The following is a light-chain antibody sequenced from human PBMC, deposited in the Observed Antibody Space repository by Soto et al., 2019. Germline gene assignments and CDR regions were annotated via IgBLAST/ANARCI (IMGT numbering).Light chain of an antibody. J-gene: IGKJ5*01. CDR2: TGS. Sequence: DIQMTQSPSSVSASVGDRVTITCRASQAIDSWLAWYQQKPGEAPKLLIFTGSLLHSGVPPRFSGSGFGTESTLTISSLQSEDFAVYYCQQYKNWPLFGQGTRREIK. CDR1: QAIDSW. V-gene: IGKV1-12*01. CDR3: QQYKNWPL.